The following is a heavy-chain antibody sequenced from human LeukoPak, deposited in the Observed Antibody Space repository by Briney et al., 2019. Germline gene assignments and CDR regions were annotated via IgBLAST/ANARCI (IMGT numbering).Heavy chain of an antibody. CDR3: AKDRGALGITYFDY. CDR1: GFSFSGHW. J-gene: IGHJ4*02. V-gene: IGHV3-74*01. Sequence: GGSLRLSCTASGFSFSGHWMHWARQLPGKGLVWVSRISPTGSTTSYADSVKGRFTVSRDNAKNTLYLQVNNLRAEDTAVYYCAKDRGALGITYFDYWGQGTLVTVSS. CDR2: ISPTGSTT. D-gene: IGHD7-27*01.